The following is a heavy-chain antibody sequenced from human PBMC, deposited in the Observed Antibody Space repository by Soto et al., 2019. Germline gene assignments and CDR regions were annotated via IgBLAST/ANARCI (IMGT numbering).Heavy chain of an antibody. CDR3: AKEIVVVVAATNYFDY. V-gene: IGHV3-23*01. J-gene: IGHJ4*02. CDR1: GFTFSSYA. Sequence: EVQLLESGGGLVQPGGSLRLSCAASGFTFSSYAMSWVRQAPGKGLEWVSAISGSGGSTYYADSVKGRFTISRDNSKNTLYLQINSLRAEDTAVYYCAKEIVVVVAATNYFDYWGQGTLVTVSS. D-gene: IGHD2-15*01. CDR2: ISGSGGST.